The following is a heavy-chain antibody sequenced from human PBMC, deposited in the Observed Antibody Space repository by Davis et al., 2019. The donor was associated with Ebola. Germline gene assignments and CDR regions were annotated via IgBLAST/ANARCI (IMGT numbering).Heavy chain of an antibody. CDR2: VSWNSDGV. CDR3: GKDLTPGGMDV. CDR1: GVSLHDHA. J-gene: IGHJ6*02. Sequence: LKISCVASGVSLHDHAMHWVRQAPGKGLEWVAAVSWNSDGVGYADSVKGRFTVSRDNAKNSLYLQMNSLRVEDTAFYYCGKDLTPGGMDVWGQGTTVTVSS. V-gene: IGHV3-9*01. D-gene: IGHD3-16*01.